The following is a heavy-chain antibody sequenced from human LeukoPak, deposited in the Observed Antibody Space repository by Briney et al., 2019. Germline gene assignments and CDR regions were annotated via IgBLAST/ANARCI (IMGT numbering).Heavy chain of an antibody. CDR2: INHSGST. Sequence: ASETLSLTCAVYGGSLSGYYWSWIRQPPGKGLEWIGEINHSGSTNYNPSLKSRVTISVDTSKNQFSLKLSSVTAADTAVYYCARRRRLLWFGELNNWFDPWGQGTLVTVSS. J-gene: IGHJ5*02. CDR1: GGSLSGYY. V-gene: IGHV4-34*01. CDR3: ARRRRLLWFGELNNWFDP. D-gene: IGHD3-10*01.